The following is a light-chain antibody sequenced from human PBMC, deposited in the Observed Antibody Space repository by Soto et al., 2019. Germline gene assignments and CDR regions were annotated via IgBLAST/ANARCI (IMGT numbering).Light chain of an antibody. CDR1: QSLVHSDGNTY. V-gene: IGKV2-30*02. CDR2: RVS. Sequence: QSPVSLPVTLGQPASISFISSQSLVHSDGNTYLNWFQQRPGQSPRRLLYRVSNRDSGVAAKFSGSASGTNFTLKISWVEAEDVGVYQCKQGTHWPRTFGPGTKVDIK. CDR3: KQGTHWPRT. J-gene: IGKJ1*01.